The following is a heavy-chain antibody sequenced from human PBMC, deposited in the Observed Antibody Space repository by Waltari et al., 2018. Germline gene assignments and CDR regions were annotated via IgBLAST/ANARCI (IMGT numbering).Heavy chain of an antibody. J-gene: IGHJ4*02. CDR2: SYYSGST. CDR3: ASGRLLSSLDS. Sequence: QVQLQESGPGLVKPSQTLSLTCPVSGGSISSGGYYWSWCRRHSGKGLEWIGYSYYSGSTHYNPYLKSRVTISLDTTTNQFSLKLSSVTAADTAVYYCASGRLLSSLDSWGQGTLVTVSS. CDR1: GGSISSGGYY. D-gene: IGHD3-10*01. V-gene: IGHV4-31*03.